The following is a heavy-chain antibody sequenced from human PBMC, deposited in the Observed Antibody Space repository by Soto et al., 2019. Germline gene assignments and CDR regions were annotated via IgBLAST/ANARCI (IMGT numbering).Heavy chain of an antibody. CDR1: GYIIKNYW. CDR2: IFPDDSDT. CDR3: FRGGVTSRTFDY. J-gene: IGHJ4*02. Sequence: PGESLRISCKASGYIIKNYWIGWVRQMPGQGLELMGIIFPDDSDTRYSPSFQGHVTISVDKSISTAHVQWSSLKASDSAIYYCFRGGVTSRTFDYWGQGTLVTVSS. D-gene: IGHD3-16*01. V-gene: IGHV5-51*01.